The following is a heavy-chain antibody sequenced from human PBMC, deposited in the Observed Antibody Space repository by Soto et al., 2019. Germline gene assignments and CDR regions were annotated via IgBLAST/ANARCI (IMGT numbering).Heavy chain of an antibody. CDR3: ARAVAARPSLVRYYFDY. CDR1: GGSISSYY. V-gene: IGHV4-59*01. CDR2: IYYSGST. Sequence: SETLSLTCTVSGGSISSYYWSWIRQPPGKGLEWIGYIYYSGSTNYNPSLKSRVTISVDTSKNQFSLKLSSVTAADTAVYYCARAVAARPSLVRYYFDYWGQGTLVTVYS. D-gene: IGHD6-6*01. J-gene: IGHJ4*02.